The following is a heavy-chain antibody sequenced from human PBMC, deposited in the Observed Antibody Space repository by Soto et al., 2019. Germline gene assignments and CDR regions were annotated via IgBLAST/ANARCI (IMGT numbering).Heavy chain of an antibody. J-gene: IGHJ6*03. V-gene: IGHV1-2*04. Sequence: QVQLVQSGAEVKKPGASVTVSCRSSGDTFTDYYMHWVRQAPGQGLEWMGWINPNSGVTKYVQKFQGWVTMSRDTSIRTVYMQLSRLRSDDTAVYYCARESGGATATLDYYYFYMDVWGTGTTVTVSS. CDR3: ARESGGATATLDYYYFYMDV. D-gene: IGHD5-12*01. CDR1: GDTFTDYY. CDR2: INPNSGVT.